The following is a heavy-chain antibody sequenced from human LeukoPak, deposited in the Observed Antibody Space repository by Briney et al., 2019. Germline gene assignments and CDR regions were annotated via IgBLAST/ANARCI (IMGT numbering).Heavy chain of an antibody. J-gene: IGHJ4*02. D-gene: IGHD1-26*01. CDR3: ARQEYGVGATYFDY. CDR2: IYYSGST. CDR1: GGSMSPYH. V-gene: IGHV4-59*08. Sequence: SETLSLTCTVSGGSMSPYHWGWIRQPPGKGLEWTGYIYYSGSTNYNPSLKSRVTISVDTSKNQFSLKLSSVTAADTAVYYCARQEYGVGATYFDYWGQGTLVTVSS.